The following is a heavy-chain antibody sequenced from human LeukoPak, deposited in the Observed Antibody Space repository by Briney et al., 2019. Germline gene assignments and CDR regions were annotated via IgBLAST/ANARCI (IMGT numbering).Heavy chain of an antibody. CDR1: GFTFSSYW. D-gene: IGHD3-22*01. J-gene: IGHJ4*02. V-gene: IGHV3-53*01. CDR3: ARRAGDYSHPYDY. CDR2: IYSGGST. Sequence: GGSLRLSCADSGFTFSSYWMSWVRQAPGKGLEWVSFIYSGGSTYYTDSVKGRFTISRDNSKNTLYLQMNSLRAEDTAVYYCARRAGDYSHPYDYWGQGILVTVSS.